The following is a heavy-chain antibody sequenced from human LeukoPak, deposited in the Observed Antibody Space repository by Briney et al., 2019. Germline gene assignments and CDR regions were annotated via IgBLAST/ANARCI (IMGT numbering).Heavy chain of an antibody. D-gene: IGHD1-26*01. Sequence: GGSLRLSCAASGFTFSNYGMHWVRQAPGKGLAWVALIRFDGANKYYADSVKGRFTISRDNSKNTLYLQMNSLRAEDAAVYYCARDRWELLGVFDYWGQGTLVTVSS. J-gene: IGHJ4*02. CDR3: ARDRWELLGVFDY. V-gene: IGHV3-30*02. CDR2: IRFDGANK. CDR1: GFTFSNYG.